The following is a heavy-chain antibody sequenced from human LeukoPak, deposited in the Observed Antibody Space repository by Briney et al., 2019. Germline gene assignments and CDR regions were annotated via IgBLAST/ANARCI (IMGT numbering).Heavy chain of an antibody. Sequence: GGSLRLSCAASRSTFSTYWMTWVRQAPGKGLEWVANIKQDGSEKYYVDSVKGRFTISRDNAKNSLYLQMNSLRAEDTAVYYCARDSITMIRGVIDYWGQGTLVTVSS. CDR1: RSTFSTYW. CDR2: IKQDGSEK. V-gene: IGHV3-7*01. D-gene: IGHD3-10*01. CDR3: ARDSITMIRGVIDY. J-gene: IGHJ4*02.